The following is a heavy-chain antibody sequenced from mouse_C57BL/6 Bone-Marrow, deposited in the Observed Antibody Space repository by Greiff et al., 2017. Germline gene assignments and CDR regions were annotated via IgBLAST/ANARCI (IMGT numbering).Heavy chain of an antibody. CDR2: IYPGGGYT. D-gene: IGHD3-3*01. J-gene: IGHJ1*03. CDR1: GYTFTNYW. CDR3: ARRGWGYFDV. V-gene: IGHV1-63*01. Sequence: QVQLQQSGAELVRPGTSVKMSCKASGYTFTNYWIGWAKQRPGHGLEWIGDIYPGGGYTNYNEKFKGKDTLTADKSSSTAYMQFSSLTSEDSAIYYCARRGWGYFDVWGTGTTVTVSS.